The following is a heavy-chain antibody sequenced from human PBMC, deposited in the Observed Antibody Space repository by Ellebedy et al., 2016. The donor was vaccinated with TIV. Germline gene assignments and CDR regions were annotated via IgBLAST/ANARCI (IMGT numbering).Heavy chain of an antibody. D-gene: IGHD4-17*01. V-gene: IGHV4-30-2*01. CDR2: IYHSGST. J-gene: IGHJ3*02. Sequence: MPSETLSLTCAVSGGPIRNDGYSWNWIRQPPGEGLEWIGNIYHSGSTLYNPSLKSRVTISVGRSKNQFFLKLNSVTAADTAVYYCARAGGNYGDYRDAFDIWGRGTMVTVSS. CDR1: GGPIRNDGYS. CDR3: ARAGGNYGDYRDAFDI.